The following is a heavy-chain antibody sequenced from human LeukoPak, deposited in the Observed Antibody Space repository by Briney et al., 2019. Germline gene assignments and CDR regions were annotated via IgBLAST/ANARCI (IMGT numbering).Heavy chain of an antibody. V-gene: IGHV3-23*01. CDR3: AREASYDFWSGYSIFDY. CDR2: LSGSGGGT. CDR1: GITLSNYG. D-gene: IGHD3-3*01. J-gene: IGHJ4*02. Sequence: GGSLRLSCAVSGITLSNYGMSWVRHAPGKRLEWVAGLSGSGGGTNYADSVQGRFNISRDTPKNTLYLEMNSLRAEDTALYYCAREASYDFWSGYSIFDYWGQGTLVTVSS.